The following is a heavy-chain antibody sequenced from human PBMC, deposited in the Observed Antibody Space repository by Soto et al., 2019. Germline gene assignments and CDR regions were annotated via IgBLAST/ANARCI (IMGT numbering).Heavy chain of an antibody. D-gene: IGHD3-22*01. CDR2: TYYSGST. J-gene: IGHJ6*02. V-gene: IGHV4-30-4*01. Sequence: WIGYTYYSGSTYYNPSLKSRVTISVDTSKNQFSLRLSSVTAADTAVYYCARDYYYDSSGYPYYYYGMDVWGQGTKVTVSS. CDR3: ARDYYYDSSGYPYYYYGMDV.